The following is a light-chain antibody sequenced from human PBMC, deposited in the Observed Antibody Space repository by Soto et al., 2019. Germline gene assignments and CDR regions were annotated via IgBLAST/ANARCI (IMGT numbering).Light chain of an antibody. Sequence: DIQMTQSPSSLSASVGDRVTITCRASRSISSYLGWYQQKPGKAPKRLIYAASSLQSGVPSRFSGSGSGTEFTLTISSLQPEDFATYYCLQHNSYPLTFGGGTKVDIK. CDR3: LQHNSYPLT. J-gene: IGKJ4*01. V-gene: IGKV1-17*01. CDR2: AAS. CDR1: RSISSY.